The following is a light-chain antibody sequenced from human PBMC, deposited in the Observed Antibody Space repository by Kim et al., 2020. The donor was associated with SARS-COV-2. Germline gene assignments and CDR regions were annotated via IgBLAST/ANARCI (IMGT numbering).Light chain of an antibody. CDR2: YDS. CDR3: QGWDSSSDHWV. Sequence: ETATVTCGGNNIGSKNVHWYQQKPGKAPVLVIYYDSDRPSGIPERFSGSNYRNTATLTISRVEARNEADDDYQGWDSSSDHWVFGGGTQLTVL. J-gene: IGLJ3*02. V-gene: IGLV3-21*04. CDR1: NIGSKN.